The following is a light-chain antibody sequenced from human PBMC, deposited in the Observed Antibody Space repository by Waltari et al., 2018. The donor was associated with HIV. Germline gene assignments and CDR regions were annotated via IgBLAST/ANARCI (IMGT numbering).Light chain of an antibody. CDR2: EVN. CDR3: NSYAGSNNWV. Sequence: QSALTQPPSASGSHGQSVTISCTGTSSDAGGSKYVSWYQQHPGKAPKLMIYEVNKRPSGVPDRFSGSKSANTASLTVSGLQADDEADYYCNSYAGSNNWVFGGGTKLTVL. V-gene: IGLV2-8*01. J-gene: IGLJ3*02. CDR1: SSDAGGSKY.